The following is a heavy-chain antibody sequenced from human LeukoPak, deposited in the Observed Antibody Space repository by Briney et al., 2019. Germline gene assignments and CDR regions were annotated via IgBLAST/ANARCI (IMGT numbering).Heavy chain of an antibody. CDR3: RGEPSYYYDSSGYYSKYYFDY. CDR2: INHSGST. V-gene: IGHV4-34*01. J-gene: IGHJ4*02. Sequence: SETLSLTCTVSGGSISSYYWSWIRQPPGKGLEWIGEINHSGSTNYNPSLKSRVTISVDTSKNQFSLKLSSVTAADTAVYYCRGEPSYYYDSSGYYSKYYFDYWGQGTLVTVSS. CDR1: GGSISSYY. D-gene: IGHD3-22*01.